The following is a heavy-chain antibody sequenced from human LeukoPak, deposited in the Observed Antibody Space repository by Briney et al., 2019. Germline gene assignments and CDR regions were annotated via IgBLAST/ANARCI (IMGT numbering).Heavy chain of an antibody. CDR2: IYYSGST. V-gene: IGHV4-39*01. D-gene: IGHD5-18*01. CDR1: GGSISSSSYY. Sequence: SETLSLTCTVSGGSISSSSYYWGWFRQPPGKGLEWIGSIYYSGSTYYNPSLKSRVTISVDTSKNQFSLKLSSVTAADTAVYYCARRANTAMVNYYYYYGMDVWGQGTTVTVSS. CDR3: ARRANTAMVNYYYYYGMDV. J-gene: IGHJ6*02.